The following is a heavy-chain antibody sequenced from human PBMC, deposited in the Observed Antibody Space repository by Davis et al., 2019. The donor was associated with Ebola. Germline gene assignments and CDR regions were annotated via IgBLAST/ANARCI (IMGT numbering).Heavy chain of an antibody. CDR3: ARDQGYCSSTSCYRYYGMDV. V-gene: IGHV4-34*01. Sequence: SETLSLTCAVYGGSFSGYYCSWIRQPPGKGLEWIGAIHHSGSTNYNPSLKSRVTISVDTSKNQFSQKLSSVTAADTAVYYCARDQGYCSSTSCYRYYGMDVWGQGTTVTVSS. CDR2: IHHSGST. CDR1: GGSFSGYY. J-gene: IGHJ6*02. D-gene: IGHD2-2*01.